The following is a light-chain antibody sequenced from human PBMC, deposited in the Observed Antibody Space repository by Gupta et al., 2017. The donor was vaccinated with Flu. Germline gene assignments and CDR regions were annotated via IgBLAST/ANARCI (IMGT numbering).Light chain of an antibody. CDR2: AAS. V-gene: IGKV1-8*01. Sequence: ALRMTQSSSSSSAFTGDRVTITCRASQGISSYLAWYQQKPGKAPKLLIYAASTLQSGVPSRFSGSGSGTDFTLTISCLQSEDFATYYCQQYYSYPFTFGPGTKVDIK. J-gene: IGKJ3*01. CDR1: QGISSY. CDR3: QQYYSYPFT.